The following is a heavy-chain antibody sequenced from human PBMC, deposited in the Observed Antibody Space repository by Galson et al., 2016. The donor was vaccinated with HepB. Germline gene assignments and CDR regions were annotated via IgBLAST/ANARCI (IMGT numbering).Heavy chain of an antibody. CDR3: AREERYITNWSSGMDV. CDR2: IHYTGNT. Sequence: SETLSLTCSVSGGSISSYHWSWIRQPPGKGLEWIGYIHYTGNTHYNPSLRSRVTISVDLSERQFFLNLVSVTAADTALYYCAREERYITNWSSGMDVWGQGTTVIVSS. J-gene: IGHJ6*02. D-gene: IGHD6-13*01. V-gene: IGHV4-59*01. CDR1: GGSISSYH.